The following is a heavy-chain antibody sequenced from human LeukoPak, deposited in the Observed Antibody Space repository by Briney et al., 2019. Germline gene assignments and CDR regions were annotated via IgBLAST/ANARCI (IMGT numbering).Heavy chain of an antibody. CDR2: IYYSGST. CDR1: GGSISSYY. D-gene: IGHD5-24*01. CDR3: ARVGDGYNYDWYFDL. J-gene: IGHJ2*01. V-gene: IGHV4-59*01. Sequence: PSETLSLTCTVSGGSISSYYWSWIRQPPGKGLEWIGYIYYSGSTNYNPSLKSRVTISVDTSKNQFSLKLSSVTAADTAVYYCARVGDGYNYDWYFDLWGRGTLVTVSS.